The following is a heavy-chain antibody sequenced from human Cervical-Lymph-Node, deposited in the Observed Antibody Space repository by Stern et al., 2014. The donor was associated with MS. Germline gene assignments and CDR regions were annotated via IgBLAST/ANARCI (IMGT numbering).Heavy chain of an antibody. V-gene: IGHV1-18*01. J-gene: IGHJ4*02. CDR3: ARVAADTFDF. CDR2: VTAKSGNT. CDR1: DYTFASYG. D-gene: IGHD6-19*01. Sequence: VQLVESGAEVKKPGASVKVSCKAPDYTFASYGITWVRQAPGQGLEWLGWVTAKSGNTYYAQSLQGRVTITPDTSTTTAYLELRNLRSDDTAVYYCARVAADTFDFWGQGTQVIVSS.